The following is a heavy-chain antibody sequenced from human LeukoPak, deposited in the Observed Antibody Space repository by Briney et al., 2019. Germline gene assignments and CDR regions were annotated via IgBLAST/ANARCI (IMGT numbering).Heavy chain of an antibody. V-gene: IGHV3-23*01. CDR1: GFTFSSYA. Sequence: PGGSLRLSCAASGFTFSSYAMSWVRQTPGKGLEWVSAVSGSGGSTYYADSVKGRFTISRDNSKNTLYLQMNSLRAEDTAVYYXAXXXXXXXREXYFDYWGQGTLVTVSS. CDR2: VSGSGGST. CDR3: AXXXXXXXREXYFDY. J-gene: IGHJ4*02.